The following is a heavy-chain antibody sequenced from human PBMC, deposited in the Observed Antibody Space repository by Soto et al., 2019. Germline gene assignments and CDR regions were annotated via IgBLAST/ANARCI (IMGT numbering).Heavy chain of an antibody. Sequence: QVQLVESGGGVVQPGRSLRLSCAASGFTFSSYGMHWVRQAPGKGLEWVAVIWYDGSNKYYADSVKGRFTISRDNSKNTLYLQMNSLRAEDTAVYYCARVYGDYRDYYYYGMDVWGQGTTVTVSS. CDR2: IWYDGSNK. J-gene: IGHJ6*02. CDR1: GFTFSSYG. V-gene: IGHV3-33*01. D-gene: IGHD4-17*01. CDR3: ARVYGDYRDYYYYGMDV.